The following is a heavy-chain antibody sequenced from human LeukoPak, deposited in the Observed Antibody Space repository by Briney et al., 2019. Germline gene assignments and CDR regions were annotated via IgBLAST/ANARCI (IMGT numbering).Heavy chain of an antibody. V-gene: IGHV3-21*01. Sequence: PGGSLRLSCAASGFTFSSYSMSWVRQAPGKGLEWVSSISSSSSYIYYADSVKGRFTISRDNAKNSLYLQMNSLRAEDTAVYYCARSYDSSGYYYLDWGQGTLVTVSS. J-gene: IGHJ4*02. CDR2: ISSSSSYI. D-gene: IGHD3-22*01. CDR1: GFTFSSYS. CDR3: ARSYDSSGYYYLD.